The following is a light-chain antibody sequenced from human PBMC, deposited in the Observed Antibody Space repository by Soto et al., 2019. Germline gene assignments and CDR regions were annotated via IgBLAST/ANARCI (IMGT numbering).Light chain of an antibody. J-gene: IGKJ1*01. CDR2: DAS. CDR1: QSISSW. Sequence: DIQMTQSPSTLSASVGDRVTITCRASQSISSWLAWYQQKPGKAPKVLIYDASSLESGVPSRFSGSGSGTEFSLTISSLQPDDFATYYCQQYNHYWTFGQGTNVDIK. V-gene: IGKV1-5*01. CDR3: QQYNHYWT.